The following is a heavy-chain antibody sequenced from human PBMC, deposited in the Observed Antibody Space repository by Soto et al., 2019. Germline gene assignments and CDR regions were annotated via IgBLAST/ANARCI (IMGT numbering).Heavy chain of an antibody. CDR3: ARQNYGDYVDY. CDR2: IYYSGST. CDR1: GGSISSYY. V-gene: IGHV4-59*08. D-gene: IGHD4-17*01. Sequence: QVQLQESGPGLVKPSETLSLTCTVSGGSISSYYWSWIRQPPGKGLEWIGYIYYSGSTNDNPSRKSRAAISVDTSKNQVPLKLSSVTAADTAVYYCARQNYGDYVDYWGQGTLVTVSS. J-gene: IGHJ4*02.